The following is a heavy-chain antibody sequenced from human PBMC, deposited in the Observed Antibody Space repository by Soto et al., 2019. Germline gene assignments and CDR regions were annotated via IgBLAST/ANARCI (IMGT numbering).Heavy chain of an antibody. Sequence: SETLSLTCAVSGGSISSGGYSWSWIRQPPGKGLECIGYIYHSGSTYYNPSLKSRVTISRDNSKNTLYLQMGSLRAEDMAVYYCARDPDSSGYYYFDYWGQGTLVTVSS. CDR2: IYHSGST. CDR3: ARDPDSSGYYYFDY. J-gene: IGHJ4*02. CDR1: GGSISSGGYS. V-gene: IGHV4-30-2*01. D-gene: IGHD3-22*01.